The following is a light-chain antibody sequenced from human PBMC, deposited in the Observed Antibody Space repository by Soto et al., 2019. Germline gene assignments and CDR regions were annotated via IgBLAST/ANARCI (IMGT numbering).Light chain of an antibody. V-gene: IGLV1-40*01. Sequence: QSVLTQPPSVSGAPGQRVTISCTGSSSNIGAGYDVHWYQQLPGTGPKLLIYGNSNRPSGVPDRFSGSKYGTSASLAITGLQDEDEADYYCQSYDSSLSDSVFGGGTKLTVL. J-gene: IGLJ3*02. CDR2: GNS. CDR3: QSYDSSLSDSV. CDR1: SSNIGAGYD.